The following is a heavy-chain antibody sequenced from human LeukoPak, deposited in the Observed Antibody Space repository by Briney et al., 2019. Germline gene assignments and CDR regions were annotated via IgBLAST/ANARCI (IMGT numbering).Heavy chain of an antibody. J-gene: IGHJ3*02. CDR3: KAGDTCAFDI. V-gene: IGHV3-15*01. D-gene: IGHD3-10*01. CDR1: GFSFSNAW. Sequence: RGSLRLSCAASGFSFSNAWMTWVRQAPGKGLECVGRIKSKTDGGTTDYGAPVKGRFTISRDESKNTLYLQMNSLKTDDTAVYYCKAGDTCAFDIWGQGTMVTVSS. CDR2: IKSKTDGGTT.